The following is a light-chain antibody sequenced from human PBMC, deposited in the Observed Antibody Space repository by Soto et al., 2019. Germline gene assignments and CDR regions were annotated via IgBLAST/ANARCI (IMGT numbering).Light chain of an antibody. CDR3: QKYNSAPLT. CDR2: GVS. Sequence: DIQMTQSPSSLSASVGDRVTITCRASQDISNYLAWYQQKPGKVPKLLIDGVSTLQSGVPSRFSGSGSGTDFTPTISSLQPEDVATYYCQKYNSAPLTFGGGTKVEIK. CDR1: QDISNY. J-gene: IGKJ4*01. V-gene: IGKV1-27*01.